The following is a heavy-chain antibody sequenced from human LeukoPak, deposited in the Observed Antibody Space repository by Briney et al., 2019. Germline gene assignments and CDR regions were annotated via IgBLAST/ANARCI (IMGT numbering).Heavy chain of an antibody. CDR1: GFTFSSYS. D-gene: IGHD1-26*01. CDR3: ARDYSGSYYYYYGMDV. CDR2: ISSSSSYI. Sequence: GGSLRLSCAAFGFTFSSYSMNWVRQAPGKGLEWVSSISSSSSYIYYADSVKGRFTISRDNAKNSLYLQMNSLRAEDTAVYYCARDYSGSYYYYYGMDVWGQGTTVTVSS. J-gene: IGHJ6*02. V-gene: IGHV3-21*01.